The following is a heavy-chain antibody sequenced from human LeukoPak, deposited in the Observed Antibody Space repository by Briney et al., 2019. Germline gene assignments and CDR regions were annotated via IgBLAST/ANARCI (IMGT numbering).Heavy chain of an antibody. D-gene: IGHD2-21*02. CDR3: ARSPNCGGDCS. J-gene: IGHJ5*02. Sequence: GGSLRLSCAASGFAFSTYWMHWVRQAPGRGLVWVSRIDSDGTRTTYADSVKGRFTISRDNAKNTLYLQMNSLRAEDTAVYYCARSPNCGGDCSWGQGTLVTVSS. CDR2: IDSDGTRT. CDR1: GFAFSTYW. V-gene: IGHV3-74*01.